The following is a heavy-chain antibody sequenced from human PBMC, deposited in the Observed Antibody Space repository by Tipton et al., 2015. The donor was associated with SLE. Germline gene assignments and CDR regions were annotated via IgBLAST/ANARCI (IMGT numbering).Heavy chain of an antibody. J-gene: IGHJ6*02. Sequence: GSLRLSCAATGFNFGNYWMHWVRQAPGKGLVWVSRTNEDGAITSHADSVKGRFTISRDNARNTLYLQMNTLRPEDTALYYCTTHSRYGVDVWGQGTTVTVSS. V-gene: IGHV3-74*01. CDR1: GFNFGNYW. CDR2: TNEDGAIT. CDR3: TTHSRYGVDV. D-gene: IGHD6-13*01.